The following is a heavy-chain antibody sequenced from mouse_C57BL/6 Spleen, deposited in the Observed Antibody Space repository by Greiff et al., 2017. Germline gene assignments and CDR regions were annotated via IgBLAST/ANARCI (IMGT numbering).Heavy chain of an antibody. Sequence: VQLQQPGAELVKPGASVKLSCKASGYTFTSYWMQWVHQRPGQGLEWIGEIDPSDSYTNYNQKFKGKATLTVDTSSRTAYMQLSSLTSEDSAVYYCARSQLGQAWFAYWGQGTLVTVSA. CDR2: IDPSDSYT. J-gene: IGHJ3*01. D-gene: IGHD3-3*01. V-gene: IGHV1-50*01. CDR1: GYTFTSYW. CDR3: ARSQLGQAWFAY.